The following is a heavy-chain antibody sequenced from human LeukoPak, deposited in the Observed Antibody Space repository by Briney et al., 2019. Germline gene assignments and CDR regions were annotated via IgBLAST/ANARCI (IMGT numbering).Heavy chain of an antibody. CDR1: GFTFSSYA. CDR2: ISGSGGST. Sequence: PGGSLRLSCAASGFTFSSYAMIWVRQAPGKGLEWVSAISGSGGSTYYADSVKGRFTISRDNSKNTLYLQMNSLRAEDTAIYYCAGYYDILTGYYYFDCWGQGTLVTVSS. J-gene: IGHJ4*02. D-gene: IGHD3-9*01. V-gene: IGHV3-23*01. CDR3: AGYYDILTGYYYFDC.